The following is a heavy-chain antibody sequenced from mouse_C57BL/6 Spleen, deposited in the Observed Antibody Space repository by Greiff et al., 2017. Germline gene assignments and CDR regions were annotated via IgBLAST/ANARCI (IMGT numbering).Heavy chain of an antibody. D-gene: IGHD2-12*01. Sequence: VQLQQSGAELARPGASVKLSCKASGYTFTSYGISWVKQRTGQGLEWIGEIYPRSGNTYYNEKFKGKATLTADKSSSTAYMDLRSLTSEDSAVYFCASGAYYSIFHFDYWGQGTTLTVSS. J-gene: IGHJ2*01. CDR1: GYTFTSYG. V-gene: IGHV1-81*01. CDR3: ASGAYYSIFHFDY. CDR2: IYPRSGNT.